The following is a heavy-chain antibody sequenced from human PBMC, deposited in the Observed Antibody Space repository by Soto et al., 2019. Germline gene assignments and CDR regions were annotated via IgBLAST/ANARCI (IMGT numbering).Heavy chain of an antibody. D-gene: IGHD4-17*01. Sequence: GASVKVSCKASGYTFTSYDINWVRQATGQGLEWMGWMNPNSGNTGYAQKFQGRVTMTRNTSISTAYMELSSLRSEDTAVYYCARGRANHLPTTPHYWGQGNLVTFSS. CDR1: GYTFTSYD. CDR2: MNPNSGNT. J-gene: IGHJ4*02. CDR3: ARGRANHLPTTPHY. V-gene: IGHV1-8*01.